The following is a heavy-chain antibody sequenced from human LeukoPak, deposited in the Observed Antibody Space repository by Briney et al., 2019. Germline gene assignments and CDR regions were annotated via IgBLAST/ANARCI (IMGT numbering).Heavy chain of an antibody. CDR2: ISYIGIT. D-gene: IGHD2-2*01. CDR3: ARVRAPAALYPFDS. J-gene: IGHJ4*02. V-gene: IGHV4-59*11. Sequence: SETLSLTCTISGDSISTHYWTWIRQPPGKGLEWIGYISYIGITNYNPSLKSRVTISVDTSKNQFSLKLRSVTAADTAVYYCARVRAPAALYPFDSWGQGTLVTVSS. CDR1: GDSISTHY.